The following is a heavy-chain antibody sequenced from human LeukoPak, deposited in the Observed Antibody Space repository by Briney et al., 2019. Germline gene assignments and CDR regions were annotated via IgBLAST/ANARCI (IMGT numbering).Heavy chain of an antibody. Sequence: PGRSLRLSCRTSGFTFADYALSWFRQAPGKGLEWVGFIRSKAYGGTTECAASVKDRFTILRDDSTSIVYLQMKSLKIEDTAVYYCGRAPRPVAWNWFDPWGQGTLVTVS. J-gene: IGHJ5*02. CDR1: GFTFADYA. V-gene: IGHV3-49*03. D-gene: IGHD2-15*01. CDR2: IRSKAYGGTT. CDR3: GRAPRPVAWNWFDP.